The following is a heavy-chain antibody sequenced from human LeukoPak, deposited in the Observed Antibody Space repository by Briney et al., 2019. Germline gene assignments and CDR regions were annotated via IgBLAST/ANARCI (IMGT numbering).Heavy chain of an antibody. Sequence: PGGSLRLSCAASGFTFSSYWMHWVRQAPGKGLVWVSRINSDGSSTSYADSVKGRFTISRDNAKNTLYLQMNSLRAEDTAVYYRARDRRLNYYDSSGTYSLDYYMDVWGKGTTVTVSS. D-gene: IGHD3-22*01. CDR3: ARDRRLNYYDSSGTYSLDYYMDV. CDR2: INSDGSST. J-gene: IGHJ6*03. CDR1: GFTFSSYW. V-gene: IGHV3-74*01.